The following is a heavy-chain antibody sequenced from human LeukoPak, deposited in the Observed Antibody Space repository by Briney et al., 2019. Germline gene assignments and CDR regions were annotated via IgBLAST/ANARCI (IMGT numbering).Heavy chain of an antibody. CDR3: ARVGFWILYYDSSGYYFDY. CDR2: INHSGST. J-gene: IGHJ4*02. CDR1: GGSFSGYY. D-gene: IGHD3-22*01. Sequence: SXTLSXTCAVYGGSFSGYYWSWIRQPPGKGLEWIGEINHSGSTSYNPSLKSRVTISVDTSKNQFSLRLSSVTAADTAVYYCARVGFWILYYDSSGYYFDYWGQGTLVTVSS. V-gene: IGHV4-34*01.